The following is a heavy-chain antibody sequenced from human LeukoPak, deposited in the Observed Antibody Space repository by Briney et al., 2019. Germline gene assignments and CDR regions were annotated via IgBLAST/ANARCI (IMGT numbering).Heavy chain of an antibody. J-gene: IGHJ6*02. V-gene: IGHV1-69*04. D-gene: IGHD4-11*01. CDR1: GGTFSSYA. Sequence: GASVKVSCKASGGTFSSYAISWVRQAPGQGLEWMGRIIPILGIANYAQKFQGRVTITADKSTSTAYMELSSLRSEDTAVYYCAKGAETSPTDYYYGMDVWGQGTTVTVSS. CDR3: AKGAETSPTDYYYGMDV. CDR2: IIPILGIA.